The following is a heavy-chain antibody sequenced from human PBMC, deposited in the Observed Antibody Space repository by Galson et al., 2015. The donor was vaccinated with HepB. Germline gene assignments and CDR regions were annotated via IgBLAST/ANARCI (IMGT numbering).Heavy chain of an antibody. J-gene: IGHJ3*01. CDR1: GFSLSTPGVR. CDR2: VYWSNDK. D-gene: IGHD3-16*02. CDR3: AHKRRDYDYMRGSYRWDAFDL. V-gene: IGHV2-5*01. Sequence: PALVKPTQTLTLTCSFSGFSLSTPGVRVGWIRQPPGKALEWLALVYWSNDKRYSPSLRGKLTITKDTSNNQVVLTMTNMDPVDTATYYCAHKRRDYDYMRGSYRWDAFDLWGQGTMVIVSS.